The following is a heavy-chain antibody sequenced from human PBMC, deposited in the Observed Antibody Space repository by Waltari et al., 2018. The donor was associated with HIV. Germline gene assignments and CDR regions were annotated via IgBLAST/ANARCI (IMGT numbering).Heavy chain of an antibody. J-gene: IGHJ3*01. V-gene: IGHV4-59*11. Sequence: QLQLQESGPGLVQPSETLSLTCTVSSGSLTSHYWAWIRQSPGKGLEWIGHISNSGITKYNPSLKSRITISVDTSESQFSLKLTSVTAADTAIYYCAREPFYGSGSYYNDAFDVWGQGTQVTVS. CDR1: SGSLTSHY. D-gene: IGHD3-10*01. CDR2: ISNSGIT. CDR3: AREPFYGSGSYYNDAFDV.